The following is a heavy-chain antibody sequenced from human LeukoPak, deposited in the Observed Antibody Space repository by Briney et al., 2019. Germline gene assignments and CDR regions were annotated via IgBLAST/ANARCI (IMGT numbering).Heavy chain of an antibody. CDR1: GFTFSSYA. CDR3: AKDVVAAAGIYYYYYYMDV. Sequence: GGSLRLSCAASGFTFSSYAMHWVRQAPGKGLEWVAVISYDGSNKYYADSVKGRFTISRDNSKNTLYLQMNSLRAEDTAVYYCAKDVVAAAGIYYYYYYMDVWGKGTTVTVSS. D-gene: IGHD6-13*01. J-gene: IGHJ6*03. V-gene: IGHV3-30*04. CDR2: ISYDGSNK.